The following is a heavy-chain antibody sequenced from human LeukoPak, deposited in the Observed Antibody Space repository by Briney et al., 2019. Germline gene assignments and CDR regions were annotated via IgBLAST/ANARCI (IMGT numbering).Heavy chain of an antibody. Sequence: GASVTVSCKASGYTFTGYFIHWVRQAPGQGLEWMGWINPNSGGTIYAQKFQGSVTMTRDTSISTAYLELRRLRSDDTAVYYCARDSGGTFPNGAFDIWGQGTMVTVSS. V-gene: IGHV1-2*02. CDR2: INPNSGGT. CDR3: ARDSGGTFPNGAFDI. CDR1: GYTFTGYF. D-gene: IGHD2-15*01. J-gene: IGHJ3*02.